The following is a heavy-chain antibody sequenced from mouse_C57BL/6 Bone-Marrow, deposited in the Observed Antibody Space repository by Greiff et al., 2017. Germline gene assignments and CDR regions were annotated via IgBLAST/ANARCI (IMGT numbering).Heavy chain of an antibody. V-gene: IGHV1-64*01. CDR1: GYTFTSYW. CDR2: IHPNSGST. D-gene: IGHD2-3*01. Sequence: QVQLQQPGAELVKPGASVKLSCTASGYTFTSYWMHWVKQRPGQGLEWIGMIHPNSGSTNYNEKFKSKATLTVDKSSSTAYMQLNSMTSEDYEVYSCARSWLLPNMDYWGQGTTLTVSS. J-gene: IGHJ2*01. CDR3: ARSWLLPNMDY.